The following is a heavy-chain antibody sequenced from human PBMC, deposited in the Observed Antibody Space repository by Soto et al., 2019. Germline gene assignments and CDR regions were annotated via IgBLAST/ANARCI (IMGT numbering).Heavy chain of an antibody. CDR3: ARRIPTAGIFDF. CDR1: GGSVNSVGYY. D-gene: IGHD6-13*01. V-gene: IGHV4-31*03. J-gene: IGHJ4*02. CDR2: IYYSGTT. Sequence: SDTLSLTCTVSGGSVNSVGYYWSWIRQHPGRGLEWVGYIYYSGTTYYNPSLQSRLTISRDTAKNQFSLKLTSVTAADTAVYYCARRIPTAGIFDFWGKGALVTVS.